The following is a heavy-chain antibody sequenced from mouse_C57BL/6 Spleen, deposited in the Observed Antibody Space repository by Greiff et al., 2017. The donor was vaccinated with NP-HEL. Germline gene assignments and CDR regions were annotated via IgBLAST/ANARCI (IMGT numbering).Heavy chain of an antibody. CDR2: IYPGDGDT. Sequence: VQLQQSGAELVKPGASVKISCKASGYAFSSYWMNWVKQRPGKGLEWIGQIYPGDGDTNYNGTLKGKATLTADKSSSTAYMQLSSLTSEDSAVYFFARLNWAYAMDYWGQGTSVTVSS. D-gene: IGHD4-1*01. J-gene: IGHJ4*01. CDR3: ARLNWAYAMDY. CDR1: GYAFSSYW. V-gene: IGHV1-80*01.